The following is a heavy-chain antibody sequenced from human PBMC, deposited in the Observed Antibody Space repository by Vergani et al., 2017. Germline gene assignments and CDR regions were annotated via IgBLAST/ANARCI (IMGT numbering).Heavy chain of an antibody. J-gene: IGHJ5*02. Sequence: QLQLQESGPGLVKPSETLSLTCTVSGGSISSSSYYWGWIRQPPGKGLEWIGSIYYSGSTYSNPSLKSRVTISVDTSKNQFSLKLSSVTAADTAVYYCARVPRIESWFDPWGQGTLVTVSS. CDR2: IYYSGST. V-gene: IGHV4-39*07. CDR1: GGSISSSSYY. CDR3: ARVPRIESWFDP.